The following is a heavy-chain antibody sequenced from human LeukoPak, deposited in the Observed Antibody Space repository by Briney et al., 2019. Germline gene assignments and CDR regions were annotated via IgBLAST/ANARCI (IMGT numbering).Heavy chain of an antibody. D-gene: IGHD4-17*01. CDR3: ARQMNTVTADY. Sequence: NPSETLSLTCTVSGGSISSYYWSWIRRPPGRGLEWIAYLSHSGSSDSNPSLTSRVTTLVDTSKNQFSLRLSSVTAADTAVYYCARQMNTVTADYWGQGTLVTVSS. CDR2: LSHSGSS. J-gene: IGHJ4*02. CDR1: GGSISSYY. V-gene: IGHV4-59*08.